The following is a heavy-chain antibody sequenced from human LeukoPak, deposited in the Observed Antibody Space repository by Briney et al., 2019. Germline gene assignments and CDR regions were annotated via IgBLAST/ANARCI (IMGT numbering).Heavy chain of an antibody. CDR2: ISTDNSYR. CDR1: GFSLSSYS. CDR3: ARVFLERLTSGYFDN. V-gene: IGHV3-21*01. D-gene: IGHD3-3*01. J-gene: IGHJ4*02. Sequence: GGSLRLSCAASGFSLSSYSMNWIRQAPGKGLKWVSSISTDNSYRHYADSVKGRFTISRDNPKNTLYLQMNSLRDDDTAVYYCARVFLERLTSGYFDNWGQGTLVTVSP.